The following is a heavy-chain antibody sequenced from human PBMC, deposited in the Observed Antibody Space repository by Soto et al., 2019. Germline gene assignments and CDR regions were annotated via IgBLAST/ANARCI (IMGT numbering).Heavy chain of an antibody. CDR3: ARDSDYGGKVDWFDP. J-gene: IGHJ5*02. D-gene: IGHD4-17*01. Sequence: GASVKVSCKASGGAFSSYAISWVRQAPGQGLEWMGGIIPIFGTANYAQKFQGGVTITADESTSTAYMELSSLRSEDTAVYYCARDSDYGGKVDWFDPWGQGTLVTAPQ. CDR2: IIPIFGTA. V-gene: IGHV1-69*13. CDR1: GGAFSSYA.